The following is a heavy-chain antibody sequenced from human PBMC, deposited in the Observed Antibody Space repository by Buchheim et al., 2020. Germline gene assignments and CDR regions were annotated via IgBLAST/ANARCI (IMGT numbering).Heavy chain of an antibody. V-gene: IGHV3-30*04. CDR1: GFTFSSYA. CDR2: ISYDGSNK. J-gene: IGHJ6*02. D-gene: IGHD3-3*01. CDR3: ARDWRVLRFLEWPEQYYYGMDV. Sequence: QVQLVESGGGVVQPGRSLRLSCAASGFTFSSYAMHWVRQAPGKGLEWVAVISYDGSNKYYADSVKGRFTISRDNSKNTLYLQMNSRRAEDTAVYYCARDWRVLRFLEWPEQYYYGMDVWGQGTT.